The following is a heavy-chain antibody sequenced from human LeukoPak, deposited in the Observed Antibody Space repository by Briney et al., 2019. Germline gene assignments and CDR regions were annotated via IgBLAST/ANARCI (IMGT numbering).Heavy chain of an antibody. CDR3: AREYDSCYYYYFDY. CDR2: IKEDGSEK. D-gene: IGHD3-22*01. J-gene: IGHJ4*02. Sequence: GGSLRLSCAASGFTFSGYWMTWVRQAPGKGLGWVANIKEDGSEKYYVDSVKGRFTISRDNAKNSLYLQMNSLRAEDTAVYYCAREYDSCYYYYFDYWGQGTLVTVSS. V-gene: IGHV3-7*01. CDR1: GFTFSGYW.